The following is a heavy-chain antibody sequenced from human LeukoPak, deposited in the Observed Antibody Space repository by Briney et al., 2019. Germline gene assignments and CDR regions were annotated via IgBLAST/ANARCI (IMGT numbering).Heavy chain of an antibody. V-gene: IGHV4-34*01. D-gene: IGHD3-16*02. CDR2: INHSGST. CDR3: ARSGYDYDYVWGSYRYPPYGLDY. CDR1: GGSFSGYY. Sequence: ASETLSLTCAVYGGSFSGYYWSWIRQPPGKGLEWIGEINHSGSTNYNPSLKSRVTISVDTSKNQLSLKLSSVTAADTAVYYCARSGYDYDYVWGSYRYPPYGLDYWGQGTLVTVSS. J-gene: IGHJ4*02.